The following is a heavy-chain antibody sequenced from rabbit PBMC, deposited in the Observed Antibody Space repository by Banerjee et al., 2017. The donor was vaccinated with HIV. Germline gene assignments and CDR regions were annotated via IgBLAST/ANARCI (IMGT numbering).Heavy chain of an antibody. J-gene: IGHJ3*01. Sequence: QSLEESGGDLVKPGASLTLTCTASGFTISSSYYMCWVRQAPGKGLEWIGCIYTGSSGTTYYASWAKGRFTISKTSSTTVTLQMTSLTVADTATYFCARAGYAAYGYPNDLWGQGTLVTVS. CDR2: IYTGSSGTT. D-gene: IGHD6-1*01. V-gene: IGHV1S40*01. CDR1: GFTISSSYY. CDR3: ARAGYAAYGYPNDL.